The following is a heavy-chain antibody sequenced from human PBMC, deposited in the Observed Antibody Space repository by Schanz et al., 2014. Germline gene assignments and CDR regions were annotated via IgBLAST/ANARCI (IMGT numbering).Heavy chain of an antibody. CDR3: ARGLIAAAGGAFDY. CDR1: GFNFSSYS. D-gene: IGHD6-13*01. Sequence: EVKMVESGGGLVKPGGSLRLSCAASGFNFSSYSLNWVRQAPGKGLEWVSAINTGVNTYYADSVRGRFTMSRDNSKNTLYLQMNSLRAGDAAVYYCARGLIAAAGGAFDYWGQGTLVAVSA. J-gene: IGHJ4*02. V-gene: IGHV3-23*04. CDR2: INTGVNT.